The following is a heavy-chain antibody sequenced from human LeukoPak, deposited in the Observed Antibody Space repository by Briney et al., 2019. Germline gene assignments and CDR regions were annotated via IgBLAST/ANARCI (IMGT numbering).Heavy chain of an antibody. J-gene: IGHJ3*01. CDR2: ISYHGSNK. CDR3: ARAYSGSFYEAFDF. Sequence: GGSLRLSCAASRFTFSTHGMHGVRQAPGKGLEWVAVISYHGSNKHYADSAKGRFTISRDNSKNSLYLQMHSLRPEDTAVYYCARAYSGSFYEAFDFWGQGTMVTVSS. D-gene: IGHD1-26*01. V-gene: IGHV3-30-3*01. CDR1: RFTFSTHG.